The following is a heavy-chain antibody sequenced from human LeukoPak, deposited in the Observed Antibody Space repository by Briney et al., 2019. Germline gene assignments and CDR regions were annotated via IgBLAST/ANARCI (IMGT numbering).Heavy chain of an antibody. J-gene: IGHJ4*02. Sequence: PSETLSLTCAVYGGSFSGYYWSWIRQPPGKGLEWIGEINHSGSTNYNPSLKSRVTISVDTSKNQFSLKLSSVTAADTAVYYCARISYYYDSSGHPGYFDQWGQGTLVTVSS. D-gene: IGHD3-22*01. CDR2: INHSGST. CDR3: ARISYYYDSSGHPGYFDQ. V-gene: IGHV4-34*01. CDR1: GGSFSGYY.